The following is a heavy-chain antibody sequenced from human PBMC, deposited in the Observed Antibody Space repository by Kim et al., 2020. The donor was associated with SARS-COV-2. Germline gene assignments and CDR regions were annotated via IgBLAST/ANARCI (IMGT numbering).Heavy chain of an antibody. J-gene: IGHJ3*02. V-gene: IGHV4-39*07. CDR1: GGSISSSSYY. CDR3: ARDWDSSGWYGHAFDI. CDR2: IYYSGST. D-gene: IGHD6-19*01. Sequence: SETLSLTCTVSGGSISSSSYYWGWIRQPPGKGLEWIGSIYYSGSTYYNPSLKSRVTISVDTSKNQFSLKLSSVTAADTAVYYCARDWDSSGWYGHAFDIWGQGTMVTVSS.